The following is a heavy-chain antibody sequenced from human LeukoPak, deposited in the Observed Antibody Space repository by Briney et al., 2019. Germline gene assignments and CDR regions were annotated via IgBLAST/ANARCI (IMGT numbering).Heavy chain of an antibody. Sequence: GGSLRLSCAASGFTFNTYGMHWVRQAPGKGLEWVAVMSYDGSDKVYADSVKGRFTISRDNSKNTLYLQMNSLRAEDTAMYYCARGGDYDILTGYSNFDYWGQGTLVTVSS. D-gene: IGHD3-9*01. CDR3: ARGGDYDILTGYSNFDY. J-gene: IGHJ4*02. CDR1: GFTFNTYG. CDR2: MSYDGSDK. V-gene: IGHV3-30*03.